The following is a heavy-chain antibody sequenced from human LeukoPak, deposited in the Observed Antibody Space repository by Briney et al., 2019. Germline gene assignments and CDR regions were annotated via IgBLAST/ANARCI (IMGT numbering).Heavy chain of an antibody. Sequence: SSETLSLTCTVSGYSISSNYYWGWIRQPPGNGLEWIGSIYQSGGTYYNPSLESRVAISVETSKNQFSLKLNSVTAADTAVYYCARVGQGYKYYFDYWGRGTLVTVSS. CDR1: GYSISSNYY. CDR3: ARVGQGYKYYFDY. V-gene: IGHV4-38-2*02. CDR2: IYQSGGT. J-gene: IGHJ4*02. D-gene: IGHD5-18*01.